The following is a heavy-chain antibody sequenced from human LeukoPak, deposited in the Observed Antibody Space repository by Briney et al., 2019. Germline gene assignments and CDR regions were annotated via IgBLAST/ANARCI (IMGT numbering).Heavy chain of an antibody. D-gene: IGHD3-22*01. CDR1: GYTFTSYG. CDR3: ARDGIMTYYDSSGREQFDY. V-gene: IGHV1-18*01. Sequence: ASVKVSCKASGYTFTSYGISWVRQAPGQGLEWMGWISAYNGNTNYAQKFQGRVTMTTDTSTSTAYMELRSLRSVDTAVYYCARDGIMTYYDSSGREQFDYWGQGTLVTVSS. J-gene: IGHJ4*02. CDR2: ISAYNGNT.